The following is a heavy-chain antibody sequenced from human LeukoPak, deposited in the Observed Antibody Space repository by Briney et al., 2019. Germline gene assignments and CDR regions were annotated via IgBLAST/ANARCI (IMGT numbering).Heavy chain of an antibody. CDR1: GYTFTGYY. D-gene: IGHD3-10*01. CDR2: ISAYNGNT. CDR3: ARELWFGEETDAFDI. J-gene: IGHJ3*02. V-gene: IGHV1-18*04. Sequence: ASVKVSCKASGYTFTGYYMHWVRQAPGQGLEWMGWISAYNGNTNYAQKLQGRVTMTTDTSTSTAYMELRSLRSDDTAVYYCARELWFGEETDAFDIWGQGTMVTVSS.